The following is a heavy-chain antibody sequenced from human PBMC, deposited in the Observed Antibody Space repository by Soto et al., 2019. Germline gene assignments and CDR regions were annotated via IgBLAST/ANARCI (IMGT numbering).Heavy chain of an antibody. V-gene: IGHV4-4*02. Sequence: SETLSLTCAVSGGSFSSSDWWSWVRQPPGKGLEWIGQIYHGESTNYNPSLWNRVTISVDKSKNHFSLRLTSVTAADTAIYYCARDVFYDSSGVNWFDPWGQGTLVTVSS. J-gene: IGHJ5*02. D-gene: IGHD3-22*01. CDR3: ARDVFYDSSGVNWFDP. CDR1: GGSFSSSDW. CDR2: IYHGEST.